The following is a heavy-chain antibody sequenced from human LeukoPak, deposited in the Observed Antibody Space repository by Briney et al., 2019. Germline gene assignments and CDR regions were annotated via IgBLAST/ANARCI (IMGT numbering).Heavy chain of an antibody. CDR2: IYYSEST. D-gene: IGHD4-17*01. CDR3: ARSLRGQNYSGYLDY. Sequence: SETLSLTCTVSGGSISNYYWSWIRQPPGKGLEWIGYIYYSESTNYNPSLKSRVTISTDTSKNQFSLKMTSVTAADTAVYYCARSLRGQNYSGYLDYWGQGTLVTVSS. V-gene: IGHV4-59*01. J-gene: IGHJ4*02. CDR1: GGSISNYY.